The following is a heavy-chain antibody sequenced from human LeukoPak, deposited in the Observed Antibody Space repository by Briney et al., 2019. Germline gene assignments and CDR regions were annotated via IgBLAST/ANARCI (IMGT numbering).Heavy chain of an antibody. CDR2: ISSSSSTI. CDR1: GFTFSSYS. V-gene: IGHV3-48*01. CDR3: ARVRAVPAAIQGVLGSYYYYFYMDV. J-gene: IGHJ6*03. D-gene: IGHD2-2*02. Sequence: GGSLRLSCAASGFTFSSYSMSWVRQAPGKGLEWVSYISSSSSTIYYADSVKGRCTISRDNAKNSLYLQMNSLRAEDTAVYYCARVRAVPAAIQGVLGSYYYYFYMDVWGKGTTVTASS.